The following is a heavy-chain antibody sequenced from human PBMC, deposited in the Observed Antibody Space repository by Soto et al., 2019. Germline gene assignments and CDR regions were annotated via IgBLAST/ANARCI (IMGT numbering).Heavy chain of an antibody. CDR1: GDTSTSYY. CDR2: IHNSGTS. V-gene: IGHV4-59*01. D-gene: IGHD3-22*01. Sequence: SATLSLTRTVSGDTSTSYYRGWIRPAPGKALEWIGHIHNSGTSTHNPSLNGRVTISIDMSKKQFSLKLTSLTSADTAVYYCAREVDDSVGYTWFDAWSQGTLVTVSS. CDR3: AREVDDSVGYTWFDA. J-gene: IGHJ5*02.